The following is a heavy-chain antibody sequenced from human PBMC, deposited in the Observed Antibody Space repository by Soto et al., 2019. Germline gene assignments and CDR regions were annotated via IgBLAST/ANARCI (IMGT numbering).Heavy chain of an antibody. CDR1: GFTFSSYG. CDR3: ARDLIVRATGQDY. D-gene: IGHD1-26*01. Sequence: GSLRLSCAASGFTFSSYGMHWVRQAPGKGLEWVAVIWYDGSNKYYADSVKGRFTISRDNSKNTLYLQMNSLRAEDTAVYYCARDLIVRATGQDYWGQGTLVTLSS. V-gene: IGHV3-33*01. CDR2: IWYDGSNK. J-gene: IGHJ4*02.